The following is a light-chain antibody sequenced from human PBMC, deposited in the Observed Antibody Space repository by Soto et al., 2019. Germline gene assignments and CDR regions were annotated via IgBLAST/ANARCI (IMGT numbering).Light chain of an antibody. V-gene: IGKV1-39*01. CDR2: TTS. Sequence: DIQMTQSPSSLSASVCDRVTITCLTSQPISDYLNWYQQKPGKAPTLLIYTTSNLQSGVPSRFSGSGSATHFTLTISSLQPEDFATYYCQQHYNTPRTFGQGTNVDI. J-gene: IGKJ1*01. CDR3: QQHYNTPRT. CDR1: QPISDY.